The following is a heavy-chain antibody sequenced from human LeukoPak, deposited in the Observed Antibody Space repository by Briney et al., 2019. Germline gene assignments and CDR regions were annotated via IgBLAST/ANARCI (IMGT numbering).Heavy chain of an antibody. V-gene: IGHV3-15*01. CDR2: IKSKTDGGTT. J-gene: IGHJ5*02. CDR3: TTEDGWLDP. D-gene: IGHD5-24*01. CDR1: GFIFSNAW. Sequence: PGGSLRLSRAASGFIFSNAWMSWVRQAPGKGLEWIGRIKSKTDGGTTDYAAPVKGKFSISRDDSKNTLYLQMNSLKSEDTAVYYCTTEDGWLDPWGQGTLVTVSS.